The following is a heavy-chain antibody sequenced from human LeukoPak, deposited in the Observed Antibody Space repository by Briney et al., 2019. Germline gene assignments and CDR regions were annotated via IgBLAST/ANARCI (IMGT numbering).Heavy chain of an antibody. V-gene: IGHV3-66*01. Sequence: PGGPLRLSCAASGFTVSSNYMSWVRQAPGKGLEWVSVIYSGGSTYYADSVKGRFTISRDNSKNTLYLQMNSLRAEDTAVYYCARDLSSCSGGSCFYYYYYGMDVWGQGTTVTVSS. D-gene: IGHD2-15*01. J-gene: IGHJ6*02. CDR3: ARDLSSCSGGSCFYYYYYGMDV. CDR2: IYSGGST. CDR1: GFTVSSNY.